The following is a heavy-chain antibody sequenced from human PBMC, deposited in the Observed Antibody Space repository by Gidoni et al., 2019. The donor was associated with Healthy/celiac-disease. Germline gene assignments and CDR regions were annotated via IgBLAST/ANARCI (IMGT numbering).Heavy chain of an antibody. CDR1: GYTFTSYD. D-gene: IGHD6-19*01. Sequence: QVQLVQSGAEVKKPGASVKVSCKASGYTFTSYDINWVRQATGQGLEWMGWMNPNNGNTGYAQKFQGRVTMTRNTSISTAYMELSSLRSEDTAVYYCAPIRHSSGWIDPWGQGTLVTVSS. J-gene: IGHJ5*02. CDR3: APIRHSSGWIDP. V-gene: IGHV1-8*01. CDR2: MNPNNGNT.